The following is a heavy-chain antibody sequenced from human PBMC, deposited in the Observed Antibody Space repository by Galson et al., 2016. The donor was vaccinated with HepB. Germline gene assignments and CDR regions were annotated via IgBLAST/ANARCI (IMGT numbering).Heavy chain of an antibody. D-gene: IGHD5-24*01. CDR3: ARDLTGDGYTDASDI. CDR1: GFTFSSYW. Sequence: SLRLSCAASGFTFSSYWMDWVRQAPGKGLVWVSRIKGDGSSTSYADSVKGRFTISRDNANTLYLQMNSLRAEDTAVYYCARDLTGDGYTDASDIWGQGTMVTVSS. J-gene: IGHJ3*02. CDR2: IKGDGSST. V-gene: IGHV3-74*01.